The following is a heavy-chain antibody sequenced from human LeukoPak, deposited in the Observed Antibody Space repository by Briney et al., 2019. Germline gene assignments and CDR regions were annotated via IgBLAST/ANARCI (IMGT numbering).Heavy chain of an antibody. Sequence: GASVKVSCKASGYTFTSYGISWVRQAPGQGLEWMGWISAYNGNTNYAQKLQGRVTMTTDTSTSTAYMELRSLRSDDTAVYYCARAAVTIFGVPYYMDVWGKGTTVTVSS. J-gene: IGHJ6*03. CDR3: ARAAVTIFGVPYYMDV. V-gene: IGHV1-18*01. D-gene: IGHD3-3*01. CDR1: GYTFTSYG. CDR2: ISAYNGNT.